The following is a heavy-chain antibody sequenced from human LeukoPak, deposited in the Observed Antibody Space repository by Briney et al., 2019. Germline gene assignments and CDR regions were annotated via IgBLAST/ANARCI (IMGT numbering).Heavy chain of an antibody. V-gene: IGHV4-59*01. J-gene: IGHJ4*02. D-gene: IGHD3-3*01. Sequence: SETLSLTCTVSGGSISSYYWSWIRQPPGKGLEWIGYVYYTGSTNYNPSLKSRVTISVDASKNHFSLELSSVTAADTAVYYCARGSQRITVFGVVTDYWGQGTLVTVS. CDR1: GGSISSYY. CDR3: ARGSQRITVFGVVTDY. CDR2: VYYTGST.